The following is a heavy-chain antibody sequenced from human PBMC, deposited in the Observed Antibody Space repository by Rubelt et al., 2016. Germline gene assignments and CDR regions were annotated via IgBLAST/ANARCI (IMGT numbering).Heavy chain of an antibody. CDR1: GYTFSTYG. CDR3: ARDPYGDRQHDY. D-gene: IGHD4-17*01. CDR2: ISAYNGNT. Sequence: QVQLVQSGAEVKKPGASVKVSCKASGYTFSTYGISWVRQAPGQGLEWMGWISAYNGNTDYAQRVQGRVTWTTETATSTAYMERRSLRSDDTAVYYCARDPYGDRQHDYWGQGTLVTVSS. J-gene: IGHJ4*02. V-gene: IGHV1-18*04.